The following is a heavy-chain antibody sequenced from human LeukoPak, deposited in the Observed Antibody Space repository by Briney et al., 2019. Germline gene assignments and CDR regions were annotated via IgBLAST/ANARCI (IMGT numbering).Heavy chain of an antibody. CDR3: AKGGTGFTTVADYYYYYYYMDV. CDR2: ITSSGSTT. J-gene: IGHJ6*03. CDR1: GFTFSSFE. V-gene: IGHV3-48*03. Sequence: GGSLRLSCAASGFTFSSFEMNWVRQAPGKGLEWVSYITSSGSTTHYADSVEGRFTISRDNAKNSLYLQMNSLRAEDTAVYYCAKGGTGFTTVADYYYYYYYMDVWGKGTTVTVSS. D-gene: IGHD4-23*01.